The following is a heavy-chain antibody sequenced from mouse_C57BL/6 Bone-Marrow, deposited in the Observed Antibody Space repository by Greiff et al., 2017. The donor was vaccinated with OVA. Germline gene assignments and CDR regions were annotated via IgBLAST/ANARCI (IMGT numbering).Heavy chain of an antibody. V-gene: IGHV7-1*01. CDR2: SRNKANDYTT. CDR1: GFTFSDFY. CDR3: ARDALLRYFDV. J-gene: IGHJ1*03. D-gene: IGHD2-3*01. Sequence: EVKVVESGGGLVQSGRSLRLSCATSGFTFSDFYMEWVRQAPGKGLEWIAASRNKANDYTTEYSASVKGRFIVSRDTSQSILYLQMNALRAEDTAIYYCARDALLRYFDVWGTGTTVTVSS.